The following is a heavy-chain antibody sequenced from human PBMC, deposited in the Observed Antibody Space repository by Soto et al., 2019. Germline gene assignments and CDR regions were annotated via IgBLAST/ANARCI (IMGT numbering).Heavy chain of an antibody. V-gene: IGHV4-31*03. Sequence: QVQLQESGPGLVKPSQTLSLTCTVSGGSISSGGYYWSWIRQQPGKGLEWIGYIYYSGSTYYNQSLKRRVTISVDTSKNQFSLKLSSVTAADTAVYYCAREREQLVYDYWGQGTLVTVSS. D-gene: IGHD6-6*01. J-gene: IGHJ4*02. CDR3: AREREQLVYDY. CDR1: GGSISSGGYY. CDR2: IYYSGST.